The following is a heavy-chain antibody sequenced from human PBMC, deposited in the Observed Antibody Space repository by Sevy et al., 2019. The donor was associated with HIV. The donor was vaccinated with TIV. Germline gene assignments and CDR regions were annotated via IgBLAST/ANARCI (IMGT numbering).Heavy chain of an antibody. Sequence: GGSLRLSCAASGFTFSYYSLTWVRQAPGKGLEWVSSISSAGSFIYYADSVKGRFTISRDSAKSSLYLQMNSLGVEDTAVYYCARDWSYYDFWSGYRTDAFDIWGQGTMVTVSS. CDR3: ARDWSYYDFWSGYRTDAFDI. CDR2: ISSAGSFI. CDR1: GFTFSYYS. D-gene: IGHD3-3*01. V-gene: IGHV3-21*06. J-gene: IGHJ3*02.